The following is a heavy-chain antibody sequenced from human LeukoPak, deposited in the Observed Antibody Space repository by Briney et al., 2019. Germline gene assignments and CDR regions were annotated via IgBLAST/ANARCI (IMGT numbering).Heavy chain of an antibody. Sequence: ASVNVSCKASGGTFSSYAISWVRQAPGQGLEWMGRIIPILGIANYAQKFQGRVTITADKSTSTAYMELSSLRSEDTAVYYCASSTGDYSSSWSFDYWGQGTLVTVSS. CDR3: ASSTGDYSSSWSFDY. D-gene: IGHD6-13*01. CDR2: IIPILGIA. V-gene: IGHV1-69*04. CDR1: GGTFSSYA. J-gene: IGHJ4*02.